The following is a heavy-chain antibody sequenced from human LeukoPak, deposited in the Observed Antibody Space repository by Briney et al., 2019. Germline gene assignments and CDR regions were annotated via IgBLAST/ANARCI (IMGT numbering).Heavy chain of an antibody. J-gene: IGHJ4*02. CDR2: ISSSGSTI. CDR3: ARDRNTAMSN. CDR1: GFTFSSYE. D-gene: IGHD5-18*01. Sequence: GGSLRLSCAASGFTFSSYEMNWVRQAPGKGLKWVSYISSSGSTIYYADSVKGRFTISRDNAKNSLYLQMNSLRAEDTAVYYCARDRNTAMSNWGQGTLVTVSS. V-gene: IGHV3-48*03.